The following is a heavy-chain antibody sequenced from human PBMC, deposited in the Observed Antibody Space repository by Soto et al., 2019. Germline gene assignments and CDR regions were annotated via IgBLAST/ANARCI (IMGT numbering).Heavy chain of an antibody. D-gene: IGHD2-21*02. CDR1: GYTFTSYF. Sequence: ASVKVSCKASGYTFTSYFMHWVRQAPGQGLEWMGIINPSSDSTIYAQNFQGRVTMTRDTSTSTVYMELSSLRSEDTAVHYCARSNPQYCGGDCYSHLDSWGQGTLVTVSS. CDR2: INPSSDST. V-gene: IGHV1-46*01. J-gene: IGHJ4*02. CDR3: ARSNPQYCGGDCYSHLDS.